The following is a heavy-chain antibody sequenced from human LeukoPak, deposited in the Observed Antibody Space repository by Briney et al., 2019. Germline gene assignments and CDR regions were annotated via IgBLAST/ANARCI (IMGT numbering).Heavy chain of an antibody. CDR1: GGSISSGGYY. CDR3: ARGVTRNWFDP. V-gene: IGHV4-31*03. D-gene: IGHD3-10*01. Sequence: SETLSLTCTVSGGSISSGGYYWSWIRQHPGKGLEWIGYIYYSGSTYYNPSLKSRVTISVDTSKNQFSLKLSSVTAADTAVYYCARGVTRNWFDPWGQGTLVTVSS. J-gene: IGHJ5*02. CDR2: IYYSGST.